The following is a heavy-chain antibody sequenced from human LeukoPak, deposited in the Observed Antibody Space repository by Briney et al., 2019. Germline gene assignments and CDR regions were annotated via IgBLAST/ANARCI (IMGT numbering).Heavy chain of an antibody. CDR1: GFNSSYFA. J-gene: IGHJ4*02. V-gene: IGHV3-30*04. CDR3: ARVLGAGTFDS. D-gene: IGHD1-26*01. CDR2: ISHDGKKK. Sequence: GGSLRLSCAVSGFNSSYFAMHWFRQAPGKGLEWVAVISHDGKKKYHADSVKGRFSISRDDSKNTLYLQMNSLTAEDTAVYFCARVLGAGTFDSWGQGALVTVSS.